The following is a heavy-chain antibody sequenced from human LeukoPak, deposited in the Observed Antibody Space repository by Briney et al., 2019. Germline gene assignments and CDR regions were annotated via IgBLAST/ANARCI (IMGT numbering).Heavy chain of an antibody. CDR1: GGSISSISHY. CDR2: IYYTGST. D-gene: IGHD3-22*01. V-gene: IGHV4-39*07. J-gene: IGHJ4*02. Sequence: SETLSLTCTVSGGSISSISHYWGWIRQPPGKGLEWIGMIYYTGSTYYNPSLKSRVTISIDTSKNQFSLKLSSVTAADTAVYYCARDPVDYYDTFGYSDFWGQGTPVTVSS. CDR3: ARDPVDYYDTFGYSDF.